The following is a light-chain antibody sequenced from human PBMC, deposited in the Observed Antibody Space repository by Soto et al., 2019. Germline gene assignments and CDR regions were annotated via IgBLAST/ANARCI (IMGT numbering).Light chain of an antibody. Sequence: QSALTQPPSVSGAPGQRVTISCTGSSSNIGAGYDVHWYQQLPGTAPKLLIYGNSNRPSGVPDRFSGSKSGTSASLAITGLQAEDEADYYCQSYDSSLSRYVFGTGTKVT. V-gene: IGLV1-40*01. J-gene: IGLJ1*01. CDR2: GNS. CDR1: SSNIGAGYD. CDR3: QSYDSSLSRYV.